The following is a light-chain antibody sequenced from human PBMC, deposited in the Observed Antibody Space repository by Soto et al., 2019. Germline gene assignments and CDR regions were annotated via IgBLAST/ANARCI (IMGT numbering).Light chain of an antibody. J-gene: IGKJ2*01. Sequence: EIVLTQSPGTLSLSPGERATLSCRASQSVSSSYLAWYQQKPGQAPRLLIYGASSRATGIPDRFSGSGSGTDFTLNISRLEHDDVAVYYCQQYGSSPYTFGQGTKLAIK. CDR2: GAS. CDR3: QQYGSSPYT. CDR1: QSVSSSY. V-gene: IGKV3-20*01.